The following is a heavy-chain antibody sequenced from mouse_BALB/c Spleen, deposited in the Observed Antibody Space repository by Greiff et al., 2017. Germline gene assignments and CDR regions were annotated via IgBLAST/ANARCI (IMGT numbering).Heavy chain of an antibody. V-gene: IGHV5-4*02. Sequence: DVKLVESGGGLVKPGGSLKLSCAASGFTFSDYYMYWVRQTPEKRLEWVATISDGGSYTYYPDSVKGRFTISRDNAKNNLYLQMSSLKSEDTAMYYCARAGYGNPFAYWGQGTLVTVSA. J-gene: IGHJ3*01. CDR2: ISDGGSYT. D-gene: IGHD2-10*02. CDR3: ARAGYGNPFAY. CDR1: GFTFSDYY.